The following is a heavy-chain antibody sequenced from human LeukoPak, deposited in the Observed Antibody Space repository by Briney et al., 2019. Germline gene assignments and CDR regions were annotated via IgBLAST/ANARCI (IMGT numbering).Heavy chain of an antibody. Sequence: GGSLRLSCAASGLTFDDYAMHWVRQAPGKGLEWVSGISWNSGSIGYADSVKGRFTISRDNAKNSLYLQMNSLRAEDTALYYCAKDKITFGGVIALGAFDIWGQGTMVTVSS. CDR1: GLTFDDYA. CDR2: ISWNSGSI. V-gene: IGHV3-9*01. D-gene: IGHD3-16*02. CDR3: AKDKITFGGVIALGAFDI. J-gene: IGHJ3*02.